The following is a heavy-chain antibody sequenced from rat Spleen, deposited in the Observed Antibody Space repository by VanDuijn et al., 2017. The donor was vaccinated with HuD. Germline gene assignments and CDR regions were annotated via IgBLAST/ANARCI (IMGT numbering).Heavy chain of an antibody. J-gene: IGHJ2*01. CDR3: AVAGYGY. Sequence: EVQLVESGGGLVQPGKSLKLSCVASGFTFSSYWMYWVRQAPGKGLDWVSSVINDGVNTYYPDSVKGRFTISRDNAENIVYLQMNSLKSEDTATYYCAVAGYGYWGQGVMVTVSS. CDR2: VINDGVNT. D-gene: IGHD1-7*01. V-gene: IGHV5-58*01. CDR1: GFTFSSYW.